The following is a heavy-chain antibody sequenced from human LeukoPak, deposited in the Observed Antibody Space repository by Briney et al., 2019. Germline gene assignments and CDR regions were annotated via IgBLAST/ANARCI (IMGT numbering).Heavy chain of an antibody. D-gene: IGHD4-23*01. CDR2: INPNGGGT. J-gene: IGHJ5*02. Sequence: ASVKVSCKASGYTFTGYYMHWVRQAPGQGLEWMGWINPNGGGTNYAQKFQGRVTMTRDTSISTAYMEPSRLRSDDTAVYYCARDHIRWLGNWFDPWGQGTLVTVSS. V-gene: IGHV1-2*02. CDR3: ARDHIRWLGNWFDP. CDR1: GYTFTGYY.